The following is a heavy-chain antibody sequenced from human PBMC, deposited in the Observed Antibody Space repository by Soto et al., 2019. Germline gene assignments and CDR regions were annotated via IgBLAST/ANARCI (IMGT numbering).Heavy chain of an antibody. CDR2: ISSSGTYI. CDR3: ARVSMHSTTQPPGH. J-gene: IGHJ4*02. CDR1: GFTFSIYS. V-gene: IGHV3-21*01. D-gene: IGHD1-1*01. Sequence: EVQLVESGGGLVKPGGSLRLSCEASGFTFSIYSMSWVRQAPGKGLEWVSSISSSGTYIYYADSIKGRFTISRDDARNSLYLQMSSLRAEDTAVYYCARVSMHSTTQPPGHWGQGTLVNVSS.